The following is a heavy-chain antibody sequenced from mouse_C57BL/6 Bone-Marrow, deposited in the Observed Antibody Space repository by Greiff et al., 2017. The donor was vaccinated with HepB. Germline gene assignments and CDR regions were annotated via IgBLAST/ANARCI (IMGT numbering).Heavy chain of an antibody. CDR2: IDPENGDT. CDR1: GFNIKDDY. J-gene: IGHJ2*01. CDR3: TPWLTLYFDY. V-gene: IGHV14-4*01. D-gene: IGHD3-3*01. Sequence: VQLQQSGAELVRPGASVKLSCTASGFNIKDDYMHWVKQRPEQGLEWIGWIDPENGDTEYASKFQGKATITADTASNTAYLQLSSLTSEDTAVYYCTPWLTLYFDYWGQGTTLTVSS.